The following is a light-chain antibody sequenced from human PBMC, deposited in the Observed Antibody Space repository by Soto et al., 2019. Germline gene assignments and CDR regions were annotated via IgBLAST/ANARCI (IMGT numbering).Light chain of an antibody. Sequence: EILMTQSPDTLSVSPGERVTLSCRASRTVSNRLAWYQHKPGQAPRLLISGASTGATGIPPRFRCSGSGTEFTLTVDTLQSEDIAIYYCQQYYHWPVTFGGGTKVEIK. V-gene: IGKV3-15*01. J-gene: IGKJ4*01. CDR2: GAS. CDR3: QQYYHWPVT. CDR1: RTVSNR.